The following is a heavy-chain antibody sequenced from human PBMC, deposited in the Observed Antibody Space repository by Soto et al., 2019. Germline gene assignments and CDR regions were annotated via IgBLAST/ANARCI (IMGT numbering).Heavy chain of an antibody. CDR1: GYRFETYA. V-gene: IGHV1-18*01. Sequence: GASVKGSCRSSGYRFETYAMSWGRQAPGQGLEWMGWISAYNIDTYYAQKFQDRVTMTTDTSTGTAYMELSSLRSDDTAVYYCAGGHGVIIGAMDVSGQGTTVTVSS. J-gene: IGHJ6*02. D-gene: IGHD3-3*01. CDR3: AGGHGVIIGAMDV. CDR2: ISAYNIDT.